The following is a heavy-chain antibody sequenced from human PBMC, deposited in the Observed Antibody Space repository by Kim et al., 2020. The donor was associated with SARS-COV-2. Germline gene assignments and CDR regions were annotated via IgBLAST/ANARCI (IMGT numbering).Heavy chain of an antibody. Sequence: GGSLRLSCAASGFTFDDYGMSWVRQAPGKGLEWVSGINRNSDSTGYADSVKGRFTISRDNAKNSLFLQMNSPRAEDTALYHCVRGYAGGPFYLWGPGTLV. CDR3: VRGYAGGPFYL. CDR1: GFTFDDYG. V-gene: IGHV3-20*01. CDR2: INRNSDST. J-gene: IGHJ5*02. D-gene: IGHD2-2*01.